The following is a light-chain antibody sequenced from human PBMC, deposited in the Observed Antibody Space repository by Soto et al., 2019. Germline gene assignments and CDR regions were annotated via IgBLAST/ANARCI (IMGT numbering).Light chain of an antibody. J-gene: IGKJ2*01. V-gene: IGKV3-20*01. CDR3: QQYGGSPPYT. CDR1: HSVSSSY. CDR2: GAS. Sequence: EIVLTQSPGTLSLSPGERVTLSCRASHSVSSSYLAWYQQKPAQAPRLLIYGASNRATGIPDRFSGSGSGTYFTLTISRLEPEDFAVYYWQQYGGSPPYTFGQGTKLEIK.